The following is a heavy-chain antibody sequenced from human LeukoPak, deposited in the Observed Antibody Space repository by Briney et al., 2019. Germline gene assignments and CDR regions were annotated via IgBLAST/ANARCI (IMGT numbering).Heavy chain of an antibody. Sequence: GGSLRLSCIASGFTFSGYSMNWVRQAPGKGLEWVSSITSSPNYIYYADSVKGRFTISRDNAKNTLYLQMNSLRAEDTAVYYCAKNSSPRTTVTTDAFDIWGQGTMVTVSS. D-gene: IGHD4-17*01. CDR1: GFTFSGYS. V-gene: IGHV3-21*04. CDR3: AKNSSPRTTVTTDAFDI. CDR2: ITSSPNYI. J-gene: IGHJ3*02.